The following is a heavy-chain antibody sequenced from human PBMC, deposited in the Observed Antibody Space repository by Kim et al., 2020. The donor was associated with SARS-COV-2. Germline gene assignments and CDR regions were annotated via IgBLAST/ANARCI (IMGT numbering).Heavy chain of an antibody. CDR3: ARTREYGSGSFYPV. Sequence: ASVKVSCRASGYTFNSYGISWVRQAPGQGLEWMGWISVYNGDTHYAQKIQGRVAMTTNTATNTAYLEVRSLTSDDTAVYYCARTREYGSGSFYPVWGQGTLVTVSS. J-gene: IGHJ4*02. D-gene: IGHD3-10*01. V-gene: IGHV1-18*01. CDR2: ISVYNGDT. CDR1: GYTFNSYG.